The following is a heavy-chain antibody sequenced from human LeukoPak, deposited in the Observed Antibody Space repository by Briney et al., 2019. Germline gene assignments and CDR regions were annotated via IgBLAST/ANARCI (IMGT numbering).Heavy chain of an antibody. V-gene: IGHV1-8*03. CDR1: GYTFTSYD. D-gene: IGHD3-10*01. CDR2: MNPNSGNT. CDR3: ARALGTYYYGSGSRPEPYAFDI. J-gene: IGHJ3*02. Sequence: ASVKVSCKASGYTFTSYDINWVRQATGQGLEWMGWMNPNSGNTGYAQKFQGRVTITRNTSISTAYMELRSLRSDDTAVYYCARALGTYYYGSGSRPEPYAFDIWGQGTMVTVSS.